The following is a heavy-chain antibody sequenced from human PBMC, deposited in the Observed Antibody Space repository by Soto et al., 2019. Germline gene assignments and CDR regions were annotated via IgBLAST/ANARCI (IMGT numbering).Heavy chain of an antibody. CDR2: INGDGSST. CDR3: ARILHLTGGDFDY. J-gene: IGHJ4*02. CDR1: GFTFSGYW. Sequence: EVQLVESGGGLVQPGGSLRLSCATSGFTFSGYWMHWVRQAPGKGLVWVSRINGDGSSTSYVDSVTGRFTISRDNAKNTLYLQMNSLRVADTAVYYCARILHLTGGDFDYWGQGTLVTVSS. V-gene: IGHV3-74*01. D-gene: IGHD3-9*01.